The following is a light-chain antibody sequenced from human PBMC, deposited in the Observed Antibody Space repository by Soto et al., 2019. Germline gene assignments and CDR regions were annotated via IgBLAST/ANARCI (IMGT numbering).Light chain of an antibody. CDR3: QQCGSSPPFT. CDR1: QSVSSTY. Sequence: EIVLTQSPGTLSLSPGERATLSCRASQSVSSTYLAWYQQKPGQAPRLLIYGASSRATGIPDRFSGSGSGTDFTLTISRLEPEDFAVYYCQQCGSSPPFTFGPGTKVDNK. V-gene: IGKV3-20*01. CDR2: GAS. J-gene: IGKJ3*01.